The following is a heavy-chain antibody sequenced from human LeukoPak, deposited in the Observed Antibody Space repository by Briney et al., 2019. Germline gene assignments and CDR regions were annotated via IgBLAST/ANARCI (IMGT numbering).Heavy chain of an antibody. CDR1: GYTFTGYY. V-gene: IGHV1-2*02. CDR3: ARDWVVSYDFWSGYYSLGAFDI. J-gene: IGHJ3*02. Sequence: ASVKVSCKASGYTFTGYYMHWVRQAPGQGLEWMGWINPNSGGTNYAQKFQGRVTMTRDMSTSTVYMELSSLRSEDTAVYYCARDWVVSYDFWSGYYSLGAFDIWGQGTMVTVSS. D-gene: IGHD3-3*01. CDR2: INPNSGGT.